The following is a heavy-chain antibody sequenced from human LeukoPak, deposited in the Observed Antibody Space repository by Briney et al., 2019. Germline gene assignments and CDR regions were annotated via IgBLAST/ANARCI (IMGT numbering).Heavy chain of an antibody. Sequence: GGSLRLSCAASGFTFDDYGMSWVRQAPGKGLEWVSAISGSGASTYYADSVRGRFTISRDNSKNTLYLQMNSLRVEDTAVFYCAKGLGRRSSSWDMLNHWGQGTLVTVSS. CDR3: AKGLGRRSSSWDMLNH. V-gene: IGHV3-23*01. D-gene: IGHD6-13*01. CDR1: GFTFDDYG. J-gene: IGHJ5*02. CDR2: ISGSGAST.